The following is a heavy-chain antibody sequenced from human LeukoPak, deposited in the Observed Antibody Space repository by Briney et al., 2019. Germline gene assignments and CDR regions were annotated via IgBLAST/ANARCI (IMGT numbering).Heavy chain of an antibody. CDR2: FGGSGTST. CDR1: GFTFSSYD. CDR3: AKGSSCDY. V-gene: IGHV3-23*01. J-gene: IGHJ4*02. D-gene: IGHD2-15*01. Sequence: PSGGSLRLSCAASGFTFSSYDITSVRQAPGKGLEWVSTFGGSGTSTYYADSVKGRFTISRDNSKNTLYLQMNGLRAEDTAVYYCAKGSSCDYWGQGTLVTVSS.